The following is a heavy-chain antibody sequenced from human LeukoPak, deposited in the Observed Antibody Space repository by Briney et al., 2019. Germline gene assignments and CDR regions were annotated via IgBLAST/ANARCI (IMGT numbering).Heavy chain of an antibody. CDR3: AREQYSDY. Sequence: GGSLRLSCAASGFNFSGYSMNWVRQAPGKGLGWVSSISSSSSYMYYADSVKGRFTISRDNAKNSLYLQMSSLRAEDSAVYYCAREQYSDYWGQGTLVTVSS. CDR1: GFNFSGYS. CDR2: ISSSSSYM. J-gene: IGHJ4*02. V-gene: IGHV3-21*01. D-gene: IGHD2-21*01.